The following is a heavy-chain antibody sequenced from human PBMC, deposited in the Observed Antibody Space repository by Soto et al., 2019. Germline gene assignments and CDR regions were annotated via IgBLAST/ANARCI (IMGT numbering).Heavy chain of an antibody. CDR1: GGTFSSYA. CDR3: ARVGIAVAGRRRNYYYGMDV. Sequence: SVKVSCKASGGTFSSYAISWVRQAPGQGLEWMGGIIPIFGTANYAQKFQGRVTITADESTSTAYMELSSLRSEDTAVYYCARVGIAVAGRRRNYYYGMDVCGQGNTVTV. J-gene: IGHJ6*02. D-gene: IGHD6-19*01. V-gene: IGHV1-69*13. CDR2: IIPIFGTA.